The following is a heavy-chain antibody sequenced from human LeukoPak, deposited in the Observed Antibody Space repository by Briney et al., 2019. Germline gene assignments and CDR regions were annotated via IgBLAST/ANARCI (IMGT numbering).Heavy chain of an antibody. CDR2: IYYSGST. CDR3: ARGLYGSGSPYYFDY. J-gene: IGHJ4*02. D-gene: IGHD3-10*01. V-gene: IGHV4-59*01. Sequence: SETLSLTCTVSGGSISSYYWSWIRQPPGKGLEWIGYIYYSGSTNYNPSLKSRVTISVGTSKNQFSLKLSSVTAADTAVYYCARGLYGSGSPYYFDYWGQGTLVTVSS. CDR1: GGSISSYY.